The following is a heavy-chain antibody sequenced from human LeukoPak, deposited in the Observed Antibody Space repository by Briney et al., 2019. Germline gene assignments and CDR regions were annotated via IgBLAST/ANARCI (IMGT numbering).Heavy chain of an antibody. CDR1: GYTFTGYY. J-gene: IGHJ3*02. CDR2: INPNSGGT. Sequence: ASVKVSRKASGYTFTGYYMHWVRQAPGQGLEWMGRINPNSGGTNYAQKFQGRVTMTRDTSISTAYMELSRLRSDDTAVYYCASWGEVIGAFDIWGQGTMVTVSS. D-gene: IGHD3-16*01. V-gene: IGHV1-2*06. CDR3: ASWGEVIGAFDI.